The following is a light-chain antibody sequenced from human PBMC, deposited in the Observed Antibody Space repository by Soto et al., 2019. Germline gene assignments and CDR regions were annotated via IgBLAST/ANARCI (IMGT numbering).Light chain of an antibody. CDR3: QKYNSAPLT. CDR1: QGIGVY. CDR2: AAS. V-gene: IGKV1-27*01. Sequence: DIQMTQSPSSLSASLGDRVTITCRASQGIGVYLAWFQQKPGNAPKLLIYAASTLQSGVPSRFSGSGSGTDFTLTVSSLQPEHVATYYCQKYNSAPLTFGGGTRVEIK. J-gene: IGKJ4*01.